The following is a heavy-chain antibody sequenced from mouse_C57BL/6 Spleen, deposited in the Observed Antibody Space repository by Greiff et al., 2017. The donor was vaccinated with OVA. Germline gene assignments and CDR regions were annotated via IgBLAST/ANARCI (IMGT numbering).Heavy chain of an antibody. CDR2: INPGSGGT. D-gene: IGHD2-5*01. CDR1: GYAFTNYL. Sequence: VQLQESGAELVRPGTSVKVSCKASGYAFTNYLIEWVKQRPGQGLEWIGVINPGSGGTNYNEKFKGKATLTEDKSSSTAYMQLSTLTSEDSAVXFYARNYSNPDLYFEGWGTGATVTVAS. CDR3: ARNYSNPDLYFEG. V-gene: IGHV1-54*01. J-gene: IGHJ1*03.